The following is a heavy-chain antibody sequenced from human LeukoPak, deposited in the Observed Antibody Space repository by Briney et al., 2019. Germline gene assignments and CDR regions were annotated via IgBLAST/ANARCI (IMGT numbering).Heavy chain of an antibody. J-gene: IGHJ4*02. Sequence: GGSLRLSCAVSGFSYSSYAMSCVLQAPGKGLEGVSTISGSGDTYYVDSVKGRFTISRDNSKNTLYLQMNSLRAEDTAVYYCAKEGGYNYGYLDSWGQGTPVTVSS. CDR1: GFSYSSYA. D-gene: IGHD5-18*01. CDR3: AKEGGYNYGYLDS. V-gene: IGHV3-23*01. CDR2: ISGSGDT.